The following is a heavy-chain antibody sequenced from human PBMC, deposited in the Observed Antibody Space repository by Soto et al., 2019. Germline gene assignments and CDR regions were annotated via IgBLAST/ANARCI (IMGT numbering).Heavy chain of an antibody. D-gene: IGHD6-13*01. CDR1: GFSLSTSGVG. CDR3: AHRSLAAVCFDS. J-gene: IGHJ4*02. CDR2: IYWDDDK. Sequence: QITLKESGPTLVKPTQTLTLTCTFSGFSLSTSGVGVGWIRQPPGKALEWLALIYWDDDKRYSPSLESRLTITKDTSKNQVVLTMTNLDPVDTGTYYCAHRSLAAVCFDSWGLGTLVTVSS. V-gene: IGHV2-5*02.